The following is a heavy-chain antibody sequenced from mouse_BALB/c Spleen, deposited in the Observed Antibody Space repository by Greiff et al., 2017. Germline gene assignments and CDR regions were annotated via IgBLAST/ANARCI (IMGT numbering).Heavy chain of an antibody. CDR2: ISSGGSYT. J-gene: IGHJ4*01. CDR3: ARHPYDYGAMDY. V-gene: IGHV5-6*02. D-gene: IGHD2-10*02. Sequence: DVKLVESGGDLVKPGGSLKLSCAASGFTFSSYGMSWVRQTPDKRLEWVATISSGGSYTYYPDSVKGRFTISRDNAKNTLYLQMSSLKSEDTAMYYCARHPYDYGAMDYWGQGTSVTVSS. CDR1: GFTFSSYG.